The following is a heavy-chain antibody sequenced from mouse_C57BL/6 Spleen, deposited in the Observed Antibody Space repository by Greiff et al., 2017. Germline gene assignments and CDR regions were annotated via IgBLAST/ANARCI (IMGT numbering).Heavy chain of an antibody. Sequence: EVKVEESGGGLVKPGGSLKLSCAASGFTFSSYAMSWVRQTPEKRLEWVATISDGGSYTYYPDNVKGRFTISRDNAKNNLYLQMSHLKSEDTAMYYCARGSDYDGFAYWGQGTLVTVSA. CDR3: ARGSDYDGFAY. CDR2: ISDGGSYT. V-gene: IGHV5-4*03. CDR1: GFTFSSYA. D-gene: IGHD2-4*01. J-gene: IGHJ3*01.